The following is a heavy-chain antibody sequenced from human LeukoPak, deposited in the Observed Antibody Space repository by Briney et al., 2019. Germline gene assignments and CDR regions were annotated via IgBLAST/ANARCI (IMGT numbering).Heavy chain of an antibody. V-gene: IGHV3-23*01. CDR3: GIRQSGAYYVF. J-gene: IGHJ4*02. CDR2: MGSGGAT. Sequence: GGSLRLSCAASGFTFSSYWMSWVRQAPGKGLEWVSAMGSGGATYYADSVKGRFTVSRDNSKNALYLQMNSLRGEDTAIYYCGIRQSGAYYVFWGQGTLVTVSS. CDR1: GFTFSSYW. D-gene: IGHD3-22*01.